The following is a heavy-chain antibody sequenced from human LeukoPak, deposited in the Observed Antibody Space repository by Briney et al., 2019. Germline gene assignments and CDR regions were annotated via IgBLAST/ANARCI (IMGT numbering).Heavy chain of an antibody. CDR3: ARGSVTTSAEYFQH. Sequence: SETLSLTCTVSGGSISSGGYYWSWIRQHPGKGLEWIGYIYYSGSTYYNPSLKSRVTISVDTSKNQSSLKLSSVTAADTAVYYCARGSVTTSAEYFQHWGQGTLVTVSS. CDR1: GGSISSGGYY. V-gene: IGHV4-31*03. J-gene: IGHJ1*01. CDR2: IYYSGST. D-gene: IGHD4-17*01.